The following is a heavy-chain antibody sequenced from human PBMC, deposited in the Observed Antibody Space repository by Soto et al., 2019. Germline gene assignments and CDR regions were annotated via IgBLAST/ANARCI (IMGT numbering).Heavy chain of an antibody. CDR2: IWFDGTDK. D-gene: IGHD6-19*01. CDR3: ARGVASRGNYYYYGTDV. V-gene: IGHV3-33*01. Sequence: QVQLVESGGGVVQPGRSLRLSCAASGFTFSSYGMHWVRQAPGKGLEWVAVIWFDGTDKYYADSVKCRFTISRDNSKNPLYLQMNSLRAKHTAVYYCARGVASRGNYYYYGTDVCFQATTVTVSS. CDR1: GFTFSSYG. J-gene: IGHJ6*02.